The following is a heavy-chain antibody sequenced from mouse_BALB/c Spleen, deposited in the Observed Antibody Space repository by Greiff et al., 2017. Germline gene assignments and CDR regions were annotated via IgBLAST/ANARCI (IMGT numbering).Heavy chain of an antibody. CDR2: IWTGGGT. CDR1: GFSLTSYD. D-gene: IGHD2-14*01. Sequence: VNVVESGPGLVAPSQSLSITCTVSGFSLTSYDISWIRQPPGKGLEWLGVIWTGGGTNYNSAFMSRLSISKDNSKSQVFLKMNSLQTDDTAIYYCVRGRYDRGPYAMDYWGQGTSVTVSS. J-gene: IGHJ4*01. CDR3: VRGRYDRGPYAMDY. V-gene: IGHV2-9-2*01.